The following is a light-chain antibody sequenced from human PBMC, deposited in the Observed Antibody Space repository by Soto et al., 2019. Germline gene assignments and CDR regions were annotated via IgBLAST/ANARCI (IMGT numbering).Light chain of an antibody. V-gene: IGLV8-61*01. CDR2: RTN. CDR1: SGSVSSSSY. Sequence: QTVVTQEPSFSVSPGGTVTLTCGLSSGSVSSSSYPSWYQQTPGQAPRTLIYRTNTRSSGVPDRFSGSILGNKAALTITWAQADDESDYYCVLYLDSDYYVFGTGTKVTVL. J-gene: IGLJ1*01. CDR3: VLYLDSDYYV.